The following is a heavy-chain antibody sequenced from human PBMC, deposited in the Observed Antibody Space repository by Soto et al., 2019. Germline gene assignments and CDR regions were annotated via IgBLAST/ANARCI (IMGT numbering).Heavy chain of an antibody. D-gene: IGHD3-22*01. CDR1: GYTFTSYD. V-gene: IGHV1-8*01. CDR3: ASGRYDASGYFDY. J-gene: IGHJ4*02. CDR2: MNPNSGNT. Sequence: ASVKVSCKASGYTFTSYDINWVRQATGQGLEWMGWMNPNSGNTGYAQKFQGRVTMTRNTSISTAYMELSSLRSEDTAMFYCASGRYDASGYFDYWGQGTLVTVSS.